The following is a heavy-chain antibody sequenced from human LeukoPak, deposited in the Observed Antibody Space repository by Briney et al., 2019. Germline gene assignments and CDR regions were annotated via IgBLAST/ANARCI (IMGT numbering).Heavy chain of an antibody. CDR2: INPNSGGT. V-gene: IGHV1-2*02. CDR1: GYTFTGYY. J-gene: IGHJ6*03. D-gene: IGHD3-10*01. CDR3: AREAYASGSFRTDYYYMDV. Sequence: ASVKVSCKASGYTFTGYYMHWVRQAPGQGLEWMGWINPNSGGTNYAQKFQGRVTMTRDTSISTAYMELSRLRSDDTAVCYCAREAYASGSFRTDYYYMDVWGKGTTVTISS.